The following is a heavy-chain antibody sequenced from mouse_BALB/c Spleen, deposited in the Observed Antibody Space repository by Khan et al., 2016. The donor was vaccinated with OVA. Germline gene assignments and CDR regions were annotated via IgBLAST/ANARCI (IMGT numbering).Heavy chain of an antibody. J-gene: IGHJ2*01. V-gene: IGHV3-2*02. CDR1: GYSITSDYA. CDR2: ISYSGST. Sequence: EVQLQESGPGLVKPSQSLSLTCTVTGYSITSDYAWTWIRQFPGDKLEWMGYISYSGSTSYNPSLKSRISITRDTSKNRFFLQLSSVTTEDTATYCGAVSRFYYRYACFDYWGQGTTLTVSS. CDR3: AVSRFYYRYACFDY. D-gene: IGHD2-14*01.